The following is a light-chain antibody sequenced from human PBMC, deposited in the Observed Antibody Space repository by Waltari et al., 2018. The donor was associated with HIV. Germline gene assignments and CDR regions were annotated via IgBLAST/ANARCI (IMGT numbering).Light chain of an antibody. CDR1: KLGDQY. CDR2: EDT. CDR3: QAWDTSVWV. Sequence: SYELTQSPSLSVSPGQTASITCSGDKLGDQYACWYQQKPGQSPVLVIYEDTKWPSGIPERFSGFSSGNTATLTIRGTQAVDAADYYCQAWDTSVWVFGGGTKLTVL. J-gene: IGLJ3*02. V-gene: IGLV3-1*01.